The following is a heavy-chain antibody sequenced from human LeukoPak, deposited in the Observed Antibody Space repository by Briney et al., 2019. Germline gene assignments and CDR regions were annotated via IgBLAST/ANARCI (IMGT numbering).Heavy chain of an antibody. Sequence: SETLSLTCTVSGGSISSSSYYWGWIRQPPGKGLEWIGSIYYSGSTYYNPSLKSRVTISVDTSKNQFSLKPSSVTAADTAVYYCARHFSTTDGGYTPSDYWGQGTLVTVSS. V-gene: IGHV4-39*01. CDR2: IYYSGST. CDR3: ARHFSTTDGGYTPSDY. J-gene: IGHJ4*02. D-gene: IGHD4-23*01. CDR1: GGSISSSSYY.